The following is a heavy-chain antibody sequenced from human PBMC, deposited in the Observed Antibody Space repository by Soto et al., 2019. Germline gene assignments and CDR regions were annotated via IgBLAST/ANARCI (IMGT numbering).Heavy chain of an antibody. Sequence: EVQLVESGGGLVQPGGSLRLSCAASGFTFSSNSMNWVRQAPGKGLEWVAYISSSSTTINYADSVKGRVTFYRDNAKNSLDVQMNSLSDEDTAVYYCARGGGIFEYWGHGTLVTVAS. CDR3: ARGGGIFEY. V-gene: IGHV3-48*02. J-gene: IGHJ4*01. CDR2: ISSSSTTI. CDR1: GFTFSSNS. D-gene: IGHD3-16*01.